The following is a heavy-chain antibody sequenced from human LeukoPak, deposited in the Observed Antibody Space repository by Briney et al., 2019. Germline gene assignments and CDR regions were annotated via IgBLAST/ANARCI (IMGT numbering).Heavy chain of an antibody. CDR3: VRALYDGSGYYSHFDY. CDR2: ITRSSIYT. J-gene: IGHJ4*02. V-gene: IGHV3-21*01. Sequence: GGSLRLSCAASGFTFSSYSMNWVRQAPGKGLEWVSSITRSSIYTYYADSVKGRFTISRDNAKKSLYLQMNSLRTEDTVVYYCVRALYDGSGYYSHFDYWGQGTLVTVSS. CDR1: GFTFSSYS. D-gene: IGHD3-22*01.